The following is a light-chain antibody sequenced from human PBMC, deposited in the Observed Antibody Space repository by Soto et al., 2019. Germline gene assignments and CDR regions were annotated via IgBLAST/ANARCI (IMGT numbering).Light chain of an antibody. CDR1: QSISSW. CDR2: DAS. J-gene: IGKJ4*01. Sequence: IQMTKNPSPLSASVGDRVTITCRASQSISSWLAWYQQKPGKAPKLLIYDASSLESGVPSRFSGSGSGTEFTLTISSLQPDDFATYYCQQYNSSLLTFGGGTKVDIK. V-gene: IGKV1-5*01. CDR3: QQYNSSLLT.